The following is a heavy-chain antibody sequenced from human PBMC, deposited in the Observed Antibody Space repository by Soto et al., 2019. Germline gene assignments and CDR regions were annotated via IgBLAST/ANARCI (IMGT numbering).Heavy chain of an antibody. CDR2: FYPGDSDT. V-gene: IGHV5-51*01. Sequence: AAALKISCEGSGYSFTSYWIGWVRPMPGKGLEWMGIFYPGDSDTRYSPSFQGQVTISADKSISTAYLQWSSLKASDTAMYYCARQPSSAWFYPWAKGTLVTVTS. CDR1: GYSFTSYW. CDR3: ARQPSSAWFYP. D-gene: IGHD6-19*01. J-gene: IGHJ5*02.